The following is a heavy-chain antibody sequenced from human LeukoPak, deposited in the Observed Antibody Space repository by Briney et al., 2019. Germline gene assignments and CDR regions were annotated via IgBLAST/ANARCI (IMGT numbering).Heavy chain of an antibody. D-gene: IGHD6-19*01. CDR2: ISAYNGNT. CDR3: ARVPIAYSSGWYDPYYFDY. V-gene: IGHV1-18*01. Sequence: GASVKVSCKASGYTFTSYGISWVRQAPGQGLEWMGWISAYNGNTNYAQKLQGRVTMTTDTSTSTAYIELRSLRSDDAAVYYCARVPIAYSSGWYDPYYFDYWGQGTLVTVSS. CDR1: GYTFTSYG. J-gene: IGHJ4*02.